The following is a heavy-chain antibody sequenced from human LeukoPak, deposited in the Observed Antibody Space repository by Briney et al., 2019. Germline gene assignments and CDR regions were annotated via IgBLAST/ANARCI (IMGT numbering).Heavy chain of an antibody. CDR2: IYYTGST. CDR1: GVSVGSAGYY. CDR3: ARGFTGIGWFDP. V-gene: IGHV4-61*08. D-gene: IGHD2-15*01. J-gene: IGHJ5*02. Sequence: SETLSLTCSVSGVSVGSAGYYWTWIRQPPGKGLEWIGRIYYTGSTTYNPSLRSRVTMSVDTPKAQFSLNLSSVTAADTAIYFCARGFTGIGWFDPWGQGMQVTVSS.